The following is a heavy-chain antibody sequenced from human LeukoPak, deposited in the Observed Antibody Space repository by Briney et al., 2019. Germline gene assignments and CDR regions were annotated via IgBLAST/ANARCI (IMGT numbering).Heavy chain of an antibody. Sequence: ASVKVSCKASGYTLTGHYIHWVRQAPGQGLEWMGWISPHSGFTMYPQRFQGRVTMTTDTSISTAFLEVRRLRSDDTAAYYCARQTGNDALDIWGQGTMITVYS. D-gene: IGHD7-27*01. J-gene: IGHJ3*02. CDR1: GYTLTGHY. CDR2: ISPHSGFT. CDR3: ARQTGNDALDI. V-gene: IGHV1-2*02.